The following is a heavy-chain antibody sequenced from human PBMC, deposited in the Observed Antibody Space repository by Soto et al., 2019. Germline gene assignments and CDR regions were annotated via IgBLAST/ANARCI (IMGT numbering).Heavy chain of an antibody. D-gene: IGHD3-22*01. J-gene: IGHJ4*02. V-gene: IGHV3-23*01. CDR1: GFTFSSYA. CDR3: AKYQPMTQPRPYFDY. Sequence: EVQLLESGGALIQPGGSLRLSCAASGFTFSSYAMSWGRQAPVKGLGWVSAVSSSGGSTFYEDSVKGRFTISRDNSRNTLYLQMNSLRAEDTAIYYCAKYQPMTQPRPYFDYWGQGTLVTVSS. CDR2: VSSSGGST.